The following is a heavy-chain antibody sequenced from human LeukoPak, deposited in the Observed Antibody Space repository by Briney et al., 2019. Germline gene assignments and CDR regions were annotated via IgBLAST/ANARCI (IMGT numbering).Heavy chain of an antibody. Sequence: PGGSLRLSCAASGFTFSSYAMHWVRQAPGKGLEWVAVISYDGSNKYYADSVKGRFTISRDNPKNTLYLQMNSLRAEDTAVYYCARDSGLNWFDPWGQGTLVTVSS. CDR1: GFTFSSYA. V-gene: IGHV3-30*01. D-gene: IGHD3/OR15-3a*01. CDR3: ARDSGLNWFDP. J-gene: IGHJ5*02. CDR2: ISYDGSNK.